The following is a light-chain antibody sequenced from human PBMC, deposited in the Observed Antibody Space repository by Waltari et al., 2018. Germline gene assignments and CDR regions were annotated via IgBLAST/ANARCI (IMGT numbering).Light chain of an antibody. CDR1: SSTIGSNY. V-gene: IGLV1-47*01. CDR3: VAWDDSLSATV. Sequence: QSVLTQPPSASGTPGQRVPISCSGSSSTIGSNYVYWYQHLPGTAPKLLIYRNDQRPSGVPDRFSGSSSGTSASLAISELRSEDEADYYCVAWDDSLSATVFGGGTKLTVL. J-gene: IGLJ3*02. CDR2: RND.